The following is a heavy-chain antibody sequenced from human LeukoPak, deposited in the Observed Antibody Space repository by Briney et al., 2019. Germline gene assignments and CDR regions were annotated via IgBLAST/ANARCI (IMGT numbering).Heavy chain of an antibody. V-gene: IGHV3-48*03. CDR2: IGRSGNNI. D-gene: IGHD4-23*01. CDR3: AREREVYGGNSYRFDS. CDR1: GFTFSSYE. J-gene: IGHJ4*02. Sequence: SGGSLRLSCVASGFTFSSYEMNWVRQAPGKGLEWISYIGRSGNNIYYADSVQGRFTISRDNSKNSLYLQMNSLRAEDTAVYYCAREREVYGGNSYRFDSWGQGTLVTVSP.